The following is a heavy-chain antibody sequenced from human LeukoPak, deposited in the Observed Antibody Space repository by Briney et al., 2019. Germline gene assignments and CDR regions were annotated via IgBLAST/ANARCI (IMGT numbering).Heavy chain of an antibody. Sequence: GGSLRLSCTASGFTFSSYSMNWVRQAPGKGLEWVSSISSSSSYIYYADSVKGRFTISRDNAKNSLYLQMNSLRAEDTAVYYCAVSHDSSGYYYLWGQGTLVTVSS. D-gene: IGHD3-22*01. CDR1: GFTFSSYS. CDR3: AVSHDSSGYYYL. CDR2: ISSSSSYI. V-gene: IGHV3-21*01. J-gene: IGHJ4*02.